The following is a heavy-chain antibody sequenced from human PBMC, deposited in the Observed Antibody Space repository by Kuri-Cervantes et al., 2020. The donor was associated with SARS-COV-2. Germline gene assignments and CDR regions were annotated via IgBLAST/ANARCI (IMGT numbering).Heavy chain of an antibody. CDR3: AEGGNRDNWFDP. Sequence: GESLKISCAASGFTFSSYAMHWVRQAPGKGLEWVAVISYDGSNKYYADSVKGRFTISRDNSKNTLYLQMNSLRAEDTAVYYCAEGGNRDNWFDPWGQGTLVTVSS. J-gene: IGHJ5*02. V-gene: IGHV3-30*18. CDR2: ISYDGSNK. D-gene: IGHD1-14*01. CDR1: GFTFSSYA.